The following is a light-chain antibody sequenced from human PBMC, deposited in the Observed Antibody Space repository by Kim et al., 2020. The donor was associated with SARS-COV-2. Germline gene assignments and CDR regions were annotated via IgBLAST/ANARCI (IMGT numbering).Light chain of an antibody. CDR2: GTS. Sequence: EIVLTQSPGTLSLSPGERATLSCRASQTVSSNFLAWYQQKPGQAPSLLIYGTSSRATGIPDRFSGSGSGTDFTLTISRLEPEDFAVYYCQQYGSSPLLTFGGGTKVDIK. J-gene: IGKJ4*01. CDR1: QTVSSNF. CDR3: QQYGSSPLLT. V-gene: IGKV3-20*01.